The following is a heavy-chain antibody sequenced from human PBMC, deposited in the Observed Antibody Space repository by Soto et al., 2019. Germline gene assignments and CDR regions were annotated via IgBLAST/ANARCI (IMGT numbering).Heavy chain of an antibody. CDR1: GYTFTSYA. V-gene: IGHV1-3*01. CDR2: INAGNCNT. J-gene: IGHJ4*02. CDR3: ARSIVVVTAADY. D-gene: IGHD2-21*02. Sequence: GASVKVSCKASGYTFTSYAMHWVRQAPGQRLEWMGWINAGNCNTKYSQKFQGRVTITRDTSASTAYMELSSLRSEDTAVYYCARSIVVVTAADYWGQGTLVTVS.